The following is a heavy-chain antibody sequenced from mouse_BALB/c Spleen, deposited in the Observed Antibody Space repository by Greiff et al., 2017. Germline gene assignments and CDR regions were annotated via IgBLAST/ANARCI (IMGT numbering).Heavy chain of an antibody. D-gene: IGHD1-1*01. CDR1: GYSITSGYY. J-gene: IGHJ2*01. V-gene: IGHV3-6*02. CDR2: ISYDGSN. CDR3: AREPYYYGSSPFDY. Sequence: EVKLMESGPGLVKPSQSLSLTCSVTGYSITSGYYWNWIRQFPGNKLEWMGYISYDGSNNYNPSLKNRISITRDTSKNQFFLKLNSVTTEDTATYYCAREPYYYGSSPFDYWGQGTTLTVSS.